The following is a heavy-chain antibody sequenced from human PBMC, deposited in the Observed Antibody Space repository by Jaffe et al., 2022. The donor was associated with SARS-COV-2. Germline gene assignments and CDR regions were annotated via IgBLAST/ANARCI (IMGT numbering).Heavy chain of an antibody. Sequence: EVQLVESGGGLVQPGGSLRLSCAASGLTFSSSDFHWVRQPTGKSLEWVSSIGTGGDTYYAGSVKGRFTISRENAKNSLYLQMNSLTAGDTAIYYCSRGGDIGFDYWGQGTLVTVSS. CDR3: SRGGDIGFDY. CDR1: GLTFSSSD. D-gene: IGHD3-16*01. CDR2: IGTGGDT. J-gene: IGHJ4*02. V-gene: IGHV3-13*04.